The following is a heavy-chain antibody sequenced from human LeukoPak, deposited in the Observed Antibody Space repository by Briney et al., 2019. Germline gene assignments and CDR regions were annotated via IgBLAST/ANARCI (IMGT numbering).Heavy chain of an antibody. J-gene: IGHJ4*02. D-gene: IGHD6-19*01. V-gene: IGHV4-59*08. CDR1: GGSMSSYY. CDR3: ARQAYSSGFDYIDY. Sequence: PSETLSLTCTVSGGSMSSYYWSWIRQPPGKGLELIGFIYYSGSTSYNPSLKSRVTISVDTSKSQFSLKLSSVIAADTAVYYCARQAYSSGFDYIDYWGQGTLVTVSS. CDR2: IYYSGST.